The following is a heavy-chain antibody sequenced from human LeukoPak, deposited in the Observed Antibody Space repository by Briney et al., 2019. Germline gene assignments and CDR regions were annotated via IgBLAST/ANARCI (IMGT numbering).Heavy chain of an antibody. CDR3: AILESDY. CDR1: GFAFSSYG. V-gene: IGHV3-30*02. D-gene: IGHD1-26*01. CDR2: IRYDGSNK. J-gene: IGHJ4*02. Sequence: PVGSLRLSCAASGFAFSSYGMHWVRQAPGKGLEWVAFIRYDGSNKYYEDSVKGRFTISRDNSKNTLYLQMNSLRAEDTAVYYCAILESDYWGQGTLVTVSS.